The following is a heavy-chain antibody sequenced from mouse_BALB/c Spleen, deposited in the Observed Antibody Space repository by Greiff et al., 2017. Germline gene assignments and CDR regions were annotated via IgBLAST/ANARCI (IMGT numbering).Heavy chain of an antibody. CDR1: GYTFTDYN. J-gene: IGHJ4*01. Sequence: EVQLQESGPELVKPGASVKISCKASGYTFTDYNMHWVKQSHGKSLEWIGYIYPYNGGTGYNQKFKSKATLTVDNSSSTAYMELRSLTSEDSAVYYCATYYDYDGVLYYYAMDYWGQGTSVTVSS. CDR2: IYPYNGGT. V-gene: IGHV1S29*02. D-gene: IGHD2-4*01. CDR3: ATYYDYDGVLYYYAMDY.